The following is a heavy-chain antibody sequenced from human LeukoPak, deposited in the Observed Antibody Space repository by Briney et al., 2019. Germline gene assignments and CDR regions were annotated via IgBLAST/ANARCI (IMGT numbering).Heavy chain of an antibody. D-gene: IGHD3-10*01. CDR2: ITGNGGST. V-gene: IGHV3-64*01. Sequence: QAGGSLRLSCAASGFTFSNYAMHWARQAPGKGLEYVSAITGNGGSTYRANSVRGRFTISRDNSKNTVYLQMGSLRAEDMAVYYCARGPSGVFYMDVWGKGTTVTVSS. CDR3: ARGPSGVFYMDV. CDR1: GFTFSNYA. J-gene: IGHJ6*03.